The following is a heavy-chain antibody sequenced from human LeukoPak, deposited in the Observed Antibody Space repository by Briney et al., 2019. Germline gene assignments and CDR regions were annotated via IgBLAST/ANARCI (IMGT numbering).Heavy chain of an antibody. J-gene: IGHJ4*02. CDR1: GYTFTSYY. CDR2: IKPSGGST. V-gene: IGHV1-46*01. Sequence: ASVKVSCKASGYTFTSYYMHWVRQAPGHGLEWMGIIKPSGGSTSYAQKFQGRVTMTRDTSTSTVYMELSSLRSEDTAVYYCARDLRRGVYGANAGGYWGQGTLVTVSS. D-gene: IGHD4-17*01. CDR3: ARDLRRGVYGANAGGY.